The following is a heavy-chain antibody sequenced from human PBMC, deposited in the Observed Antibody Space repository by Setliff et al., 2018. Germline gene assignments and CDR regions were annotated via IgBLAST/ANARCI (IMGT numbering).Heavy chain of an antibody. CDR3: AKGGYSYGLDIDY. V-gene: IGHV1-2*02. D-gene: IGHD5-18*01. CDR2: INPNSGGT. J-gene: IGHJ4*02. CDR1: GYTFTGYY. Sequence: GASVKVSCKASGYTFTGYYMHWVRQAPGQGLEWMGWINPNSGGTNCAQKFQGRVTMTRDTSISTAYMELSRLRSDDTAVYYCAKGGYSYGLDIDYWGQGTLVTVSS.